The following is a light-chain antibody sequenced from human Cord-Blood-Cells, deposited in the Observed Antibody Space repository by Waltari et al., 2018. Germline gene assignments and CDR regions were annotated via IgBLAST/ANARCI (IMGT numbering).Light chain of an antibody. CDR2: GAS. J-gene: IGKJ1*01. Sequence: IVMTQSPATLSASPGESATLSCRASQSVSSNLAWYQQKPGQAPRLLIYGASTSATGIPARFSGSGSGTEFTLTISSLQSEDFAVYYCQQYNNWPWTFGQGTKVEIK. CDR3: QQYNNWPWT. CDR1: QSVSSN. V-gene: IGKV3-15*01.